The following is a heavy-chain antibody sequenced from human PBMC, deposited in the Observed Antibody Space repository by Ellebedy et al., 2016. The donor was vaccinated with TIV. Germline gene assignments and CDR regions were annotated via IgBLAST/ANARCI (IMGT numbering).Heavy chain of an antibody. CDR2: ISAYNGNT. V-gene: IGHV1-18*01. J-gene: IGHJ6*03. CDR3: AREGPMDYMDV. CDR1: GYTFTSYG. Sequence: ASVKVSCXASGYTFTSYGISWVRQAPGQGLEWMGWISAYNGNTNYAQKLQGRVTMTRDTSTSTVYMELSSLRSEDTAVYYCAREGPMDYMDVWGKGTTVTVSS. D-gene: IGHD3-10*01.